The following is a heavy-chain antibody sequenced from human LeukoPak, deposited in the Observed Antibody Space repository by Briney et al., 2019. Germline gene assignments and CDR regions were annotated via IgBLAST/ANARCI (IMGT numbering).Heavy chain of an antibody. CDR2: INHSGST. CDR3: ARGHYYDSSGPVDY. J-gene: IGHJ4*02. V-gene: IGHV4-34*01. D-gene: IGHD3-22*01. CDR1: GGSISSYY. Sequence: PSETLSLTCTVSGGSISSYYWSWIRQPPGKGLEWIGEINHSGSTNYNPSLKSRVTISVDTSKNQFSLKLSSVTAADTAVYYCARGHYYDSSGPVDYWGQGTLVTVSS.